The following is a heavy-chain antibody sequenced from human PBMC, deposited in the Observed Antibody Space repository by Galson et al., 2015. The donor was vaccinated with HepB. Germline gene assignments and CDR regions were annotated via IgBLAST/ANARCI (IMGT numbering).Heavy chain of an antibody. CDR3: ARVRADYDYVWGSYRTYYYYGMDV. Sequence: SLRLSCAVSGVTSDDYGMSWVRQAPGKGLEWVSGINWNGGSTGYADSVKGRFTISRDNAKNSLYLQMNSLRAEDTALYHCARVRADYDYVWGSYRTYYYYGMDVWGQGTTVTVSS. D-gene: IGHD3-16*02. V-gene: IGHV3-20*01. J-gene: IGHJ6*02. CDR1: GVTSDDYG. CDR2: INWNGGST.